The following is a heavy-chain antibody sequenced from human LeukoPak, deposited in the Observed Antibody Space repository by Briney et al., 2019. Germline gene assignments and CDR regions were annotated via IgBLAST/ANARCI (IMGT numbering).Heavy chain of an antibody. CDR3: ARYRYGGDPILDN. Sequence: SETLSLTCAVSGVSINSYYWSWIRQPPGKGLEWMGAIYYAGINDYNPSLMSRTTTSVSSPNKHFSLQVSYVTAAATAVHYCARYRYGGDPILDNGGEGTLVTVSS. CDR1: GVSINSYY. J-gene: IGHJ1*01. D-gene: IGHD2-21*02. V-gene: IGHV4-59*08. CDR2: IYYAGIN.